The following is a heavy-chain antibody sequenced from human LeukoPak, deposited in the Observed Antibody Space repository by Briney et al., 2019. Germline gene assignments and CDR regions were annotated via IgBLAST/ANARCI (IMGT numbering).Heavy chain of an antibody. D-gene: IGHD3-22*01. CDR1: GGSISNSSYY. Sequence: SETLSLTCTVSGGSISNSSYYWGWIRQPPGKGLESIGSIYYSGSTYYNPSLKSRVTISVDTSKNQFSLKLSSVTAADTAVYYCAAGYYDSSGPGNYFDYWGQGTLVTVSS. V-gene: IGHV4-39*01. CDR3: AAGYYDSSGPGNYFDY. CDR2: IYYSGST. J-gene: IGHJ4*02.